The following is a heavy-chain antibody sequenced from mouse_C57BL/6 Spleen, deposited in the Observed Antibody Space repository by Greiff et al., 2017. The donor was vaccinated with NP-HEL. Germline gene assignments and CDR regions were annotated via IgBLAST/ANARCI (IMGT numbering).Heavy chain of an antibody. Sequence: VQLQQSGAELVKPGASVKISCKASGYAFRSYWLNWVKQRPGKGLEWIGQIYPGDGDTNYNGKFKGKATLTADKSSSTAYMQLSSLTSEDSAVYFCARPITTVVEGYYFDYWGQGTTRTVSS. J-gene: IGHJ2*01. CDR1: GYAFRSYW. V-gene: IGHV1-80*01. CDR3: ARPITTVVEGYYFDY. CDR2: IYPGDGDT. D-gene: IGHD1-1*01.